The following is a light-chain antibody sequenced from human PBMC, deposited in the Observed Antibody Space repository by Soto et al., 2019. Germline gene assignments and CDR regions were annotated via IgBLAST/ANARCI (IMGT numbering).Light chain of an antibody. J-gene: IGKJ4*01. V-gene: IGKV3-11*01. CDR3: QQRYNWPPLT. CDR1: QSVSSY. CDR2: EAS. Sequence: EIVLTQSPATLSLSPGERATLSCRASQSVSSYLAWYQQKPGQAPRLLIYEASNRATGIPARFSGSGSGTDFTLTISSLVPEDFAVYYCQQRYNWPPLTFGGGTKVEIK.